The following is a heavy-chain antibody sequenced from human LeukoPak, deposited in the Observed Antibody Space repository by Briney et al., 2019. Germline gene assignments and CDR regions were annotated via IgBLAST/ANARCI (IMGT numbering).Heavy chain of an antibody. CDR3: ARARQWLDAFDI. Sequence: GGSLRLSCAASGFTFSSYAMHWVRQAPGKGLEWVAVISYDGSNKYYADSVKGRFTISRDNSKNTLYLQMNSLRAEATAVYYCARARQWLDAFDIWGQGTMVTVSS. J-gene: IGHJ3*02. D-gene: IGHD6-19*01. CDR2: ISYDGSNK. CDR1: GFTFSSYA. V-gene: IGHV3-30*04.